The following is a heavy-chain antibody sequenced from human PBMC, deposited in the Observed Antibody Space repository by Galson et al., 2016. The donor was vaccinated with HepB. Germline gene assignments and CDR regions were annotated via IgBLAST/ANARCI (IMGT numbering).Heavy chain of an antibody. V-gene: IGHV4-59*08. CDR1: AGSIKSSY. J-gene: IGHJ3*02. D-gene: IGHD3-22*01. CDR2: VYYGART. Sequence: SATLSPTCRLSAGSIKSSYGGWTRHPPGKGLGWIGYVYYGARTNYNPSFKTPLNISADTSKSQFYLKLNSVTAADTAIYYCARYREITMRAFDIWGQGTMVTVSS. CDR3: ARYREITMRAFDI.